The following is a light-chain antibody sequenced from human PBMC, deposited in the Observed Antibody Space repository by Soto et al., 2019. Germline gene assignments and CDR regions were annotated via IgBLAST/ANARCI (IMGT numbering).Light chain of an antibody. CDR2: GAS. V-gene: IGKV3-15*01. Sequence: EVVMTQSPGTLSVSLGESATLSCRASQSVDGYLAWYQQKPGQAPRLLIYGASTRATGIPARFSGSGSGTEFTLTFSSLRSEDMAIEYCRAFTIYQRISSGDGTRLEIK. J-gene: IGKJ5*01. CDR3: RAFTIYQRIS. CDR1: QSVDGY.